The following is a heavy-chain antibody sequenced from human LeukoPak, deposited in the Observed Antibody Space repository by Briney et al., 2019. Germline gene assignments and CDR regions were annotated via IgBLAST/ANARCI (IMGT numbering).Heavy chain of an antibody. J-gene: IGHJ4*02. Sequence: ASVKVSCKASGYTFTSYDINWVRQAPGQGLEWMGWINPNSGGTNYAQKFQGRVTMTRDTSISTAYMELSRLRSDDTAVYYCARDGDYYDSSGYPDYWGQGTLVTVSS. D-gene: IGHD3-22*01. CDR2: INPNSGGT. CDR3: ARDGDYYDSSGYPDY. CDR1: GYTFTSYD. V-gene: IGHV1-2*02.